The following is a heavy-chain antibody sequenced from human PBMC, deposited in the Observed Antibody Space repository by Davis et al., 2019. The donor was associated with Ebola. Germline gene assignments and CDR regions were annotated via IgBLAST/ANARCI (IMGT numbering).Heavy chain of an antibody. V-gene: IGHV3-23*01. J-gene: IGHJ4*02. CDR2: ISGSGGST. D-gene: IGHD4/OR15-4a*01. CDR3: AKVRVLLFDY. Sequence: GESLKISCAASGFTFSSYAMSWVRQAPGKGLEWVSAISGSGGSTYYADSVKGRFTISRDNSKNTLYLQMNSLRAKDTAVYYCAKVRVLLFDYWGQGTLVTVSS. CDR1: GFTFSSYA.